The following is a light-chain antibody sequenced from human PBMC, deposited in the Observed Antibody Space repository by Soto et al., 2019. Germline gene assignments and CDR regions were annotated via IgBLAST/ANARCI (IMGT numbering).Light chain of an antibody. CDR1: SSDVGGYTY. CDR3: CSYAGSYLWV. CDR2: DVN. J-gene: IGLJ3*02. V-gene: IGLV2-11*01. Sequence: QSALTQPRSVSGSPGQSVTISCTGSSSDVGGYTYVSWYQQHPGKAPKLIIYDVNKRPSGVPDRFSGFQSGITASLTISGLQADDEAEYHCCSYAGSYLWVFGGGTQLTVL.